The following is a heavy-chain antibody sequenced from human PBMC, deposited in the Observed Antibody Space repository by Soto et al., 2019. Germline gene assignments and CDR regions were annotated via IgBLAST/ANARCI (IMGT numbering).Heavy chain of an antibody. J-gene: IGHJ4*02. Sequence: SETLSLTCTVSGGSISSHYWSWIRQPPGKGLEWIGYIYYSGSTNYNPSLKSRVTISVDTSKNQFSLKLSSVTAADTAVYYCARGVVPAEFDYWGQGTLVTVSS. CDR3: ARGVVPAEFDY. V-gene: IGHV4-59*11. D-gene: IGHD2-2*01. CDR1: GGSISSHY. CDR2: IYYSGST.